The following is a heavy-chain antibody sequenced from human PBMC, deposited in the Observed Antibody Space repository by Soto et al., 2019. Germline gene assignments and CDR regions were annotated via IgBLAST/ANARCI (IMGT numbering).Heavy chain of an antibody. J-gene: IGHJ6*02. CDR3: ARTYYDPLYYYYYGMDV. CDR1: GGTFSSYA. CDR2: IIPIFGTA. Sequence: ASVKVSCKASGGTFSSYAISWVRQAPGQGLEWMGGIIPIFGTANYAQKFQGRVTITADESTSTAYMELSSLRSEDTAVYYCARTYYDPLYYYYYGMDVWGQGTTVTVS. D-gene: IGHD3-3*01. V-gene: IGHV1-69*13.